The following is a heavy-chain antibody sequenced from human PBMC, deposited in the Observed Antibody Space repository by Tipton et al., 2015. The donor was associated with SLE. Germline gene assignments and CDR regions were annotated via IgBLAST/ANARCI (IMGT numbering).Heavy chain of an antibody. CDR2: INSDGSSI. CDR1: GFTFDDYA. J-gene: IGHJ4*02. CDR3: SRDGEHCTGGFCLFDY. V-gene: IGHV3-9*01. Sequence: SLRLSCAASGFTFDDYAMHWVRQAPGKGLEWVSGINSDGSSISYADSVKGRFTISRDNAKSTLYLQMNSLGAEDTAMYYCSRDGEHCTGGFCLFDYWGQGTLVTVSS. D-gene: IGHD2-8*02.